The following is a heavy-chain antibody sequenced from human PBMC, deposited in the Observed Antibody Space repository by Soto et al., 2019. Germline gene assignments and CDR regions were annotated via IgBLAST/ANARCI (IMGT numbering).Heavy chain of an antibody. J-gene: IGHJ4*02. V-gene: IGHV3-7*01. D-gene: IGHD2-2*01. Sequence: EVQMVESGGGLVQPGGSLRLSCVTSGFTFNTYRMSWFRQAPGKGLEWVANINQDGSDKYYVDSVKGRFTISRDNAKNSLYLQMNSLRVEDTAVYYCMAEGRGYCATTTCPGIWGQGTLVTVSS. CDR1: GFTFNTYR. CDR3: MAEGRGYCATTTCPGI. CDR2: INQDGSDK.